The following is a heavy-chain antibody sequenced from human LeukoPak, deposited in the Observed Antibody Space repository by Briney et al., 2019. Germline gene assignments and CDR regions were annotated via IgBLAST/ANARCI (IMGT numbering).Heavy chain of an antibody. Sequence: GGSLRLSCAACGFTFSSYAMSWVRQAPGKGLEWVSAISGSGGSTYYADSVKGRFTISRDNSKNTLYLQMNSLRAEDTAVYYCAKGAYYDFWSGYFHFDYWGQGTLVTVSS. CDR3: AKGAYYDFWSGYFHFDY. D-gene: IGHD3-3*01. CDR2: ISGSGGST. CDR1: GFTFSSYA. V-gene: IGHV3-23*01. J-gene: IGHJ4*02.